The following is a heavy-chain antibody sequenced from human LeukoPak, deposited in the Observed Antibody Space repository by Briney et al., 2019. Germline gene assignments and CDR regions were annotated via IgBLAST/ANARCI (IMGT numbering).Heavy chain of an antibody. Sequence: PGGSLRLSCAAPGFTFSSYWMHWVRQAPGKGLVWVSRINSDGSSTSYADSVKGRFTISRDNAKNTLYLQMNSLRAEDTAVYYCAKTEGAQQHPRRPSFGPFDPWGQGTLVTVSS. D-gene: IGHD6-13*01. CDR1: GFTFSSYW. J-gene: IGHJ5*02. CDR2: INSDGSST. CDR3: AKTEGAQQHPRRPSFGPFDP. V-gene: IGHV3-74*01.